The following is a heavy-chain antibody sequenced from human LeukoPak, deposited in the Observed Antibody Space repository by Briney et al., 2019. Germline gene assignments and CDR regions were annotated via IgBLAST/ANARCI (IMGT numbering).Heavy chain of an antibody. J-gene: IGHJ4*02. V-gene: IGHV3-20*04. CDR1: GFTFNDYG. D-gene: IGHD1-26*01. CDR3: AKNHGLGATSDY. CDR2: INCNGGST. Sequence: GGSLKLSCAASGFTFNDYGMSWVRQAPGKGLEWVSGINCNGGSTGYADSVQGRFTISRDNSKNSPYMQMNSLRADDTAVYYCAKNHGLGATSDYGGQGTLVTVSS.